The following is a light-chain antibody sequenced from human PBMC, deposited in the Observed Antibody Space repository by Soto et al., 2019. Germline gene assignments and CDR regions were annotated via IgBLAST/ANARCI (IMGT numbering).Light chain of an antibody. CDR3: MIWPSNAVV. J-gene: IGLJ2*01. V-gene: IGLV5-37*01. Sequence: QAVVTQPPSSSASPGESASLTYTLPSDINVGSYNIYWYQQKPGSPPRYLLYYYSDSDKGQGSGVPSRFSGSKDASANTGILLISGLQSEDEADYYCMIWPSNAVVFGGGTKLTVL. CDR2: YYSDSDK. CDR1: SDINVGSYN.